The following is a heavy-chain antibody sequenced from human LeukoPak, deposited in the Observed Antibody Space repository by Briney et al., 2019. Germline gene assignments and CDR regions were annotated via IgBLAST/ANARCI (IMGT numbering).Heavy chain of an antibody. D-gene: IGHD5-18*01. CDR2: ISVGGGNT. V-gene: IGHV3-23*01. CDR1: GFFFSTFG. Sequence: GGSLRLSCAASGFFFSTFGMSWVRQAPGKGLEWVSAISVGGGNTYYADSVKGRFTISRDNSRDTLYLQMNSLRAEDTAVYYCAKGQDTAMVRAAFDYWGQGTLVTVSS. J-gene: IGHJ4*02. CDR3: AKGQDTAMVRAAFDY.